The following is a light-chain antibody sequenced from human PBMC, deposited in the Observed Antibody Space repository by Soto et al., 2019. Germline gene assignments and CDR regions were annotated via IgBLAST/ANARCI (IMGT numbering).Light chain of an antibody. CDR3: QSYDSSLSGWV. Sequence: QSVLTQPPSVSGAPGQRVTISYTGSSSNIGAGYGVHWYQQLPGTAPQLLIYANTNRPSGVPDRFSGSKSGTSASLAITGLQAEDEADYYCQSYDSSLSGWVFGGGTQLTVL. CDR1: SSNIGAGYG. J-gene: IGLJ3*02. CDR2: ANT. V-gene: IGLV1-40*01.